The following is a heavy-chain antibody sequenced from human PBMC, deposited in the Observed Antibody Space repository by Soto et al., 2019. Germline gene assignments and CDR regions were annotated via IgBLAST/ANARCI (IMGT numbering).Heavy chain of an antibody. CDR1: GFTFSSSA. CDR3: AKASSISWGVFDY. V-gene: IGHV3-23*01. D-gene: IGHD6-13*01. CDR2: ISGNRGTT. J-gene: IGHJ4*02. Sequence: EVQLLESGGGLVQPGGSLRLSCAASGFTFSSSAMTWVRQAPGKGLEWVSFISGNRGTTYFADSVKGRFTISRDNSKSTLYLQMNSLRAEDTALYYCAKASSISWGVFDYWGQGTLITVAS.